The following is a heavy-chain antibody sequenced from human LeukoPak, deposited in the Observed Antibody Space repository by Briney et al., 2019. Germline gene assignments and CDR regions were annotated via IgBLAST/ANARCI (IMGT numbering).Heavy chain of an antibody. CDR3: ARDNYAPGYYYYGMDV. J-gene: IGHJ6*02. D-gene: IGHD4-11*01. CDR2: INAGNGNT. CDR1: GYTFTSYA. V-gene: IGHV1-3*01. Sequence: ASVTVSCTASGYTFTSYAMHWVRQAPGQRLEWMGWINAGNGNTKYSQKFQGRVTITRDTSASTAYMELSSLRSEDTAVYYCARDNYAPGYYYYGMDVWGQGTTVTVSS.